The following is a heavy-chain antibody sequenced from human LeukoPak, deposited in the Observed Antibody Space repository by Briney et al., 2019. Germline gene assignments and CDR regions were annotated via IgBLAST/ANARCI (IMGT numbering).Heavy chain of an antibody. J-gene: IGHJ4*02. V-gene: IGHV1-69*13. CDR1: GGTFSSYA. CDR3: ARGGYSYGYRY. Sequence: SVKVSFQASGGTFSSYAISWVRQAPGQGLEWMGGIIPIFGTANYAQKFQGRVTITADESTSTAYMELSSLRSEDTAVYYCARGGYSYGYRYWGQGTLVTVSS. D-gene: IGHD5-18*01. CDR2: IIPIFGTA.